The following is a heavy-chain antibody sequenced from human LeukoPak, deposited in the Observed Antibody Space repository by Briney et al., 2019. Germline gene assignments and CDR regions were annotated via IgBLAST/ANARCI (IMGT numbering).Heavy chain of an antibody. V-gene: IGHV4-4*07. D-gene: IGHD3-16*01. CDR1: GGSISAYY. CDR3: AREPDYAYNWFDP. J-gene: IGHJ5*02. Sequence: SETLSLTCSVSGGSISAYYWSWIRQPAGKGLEWIGHIFTSGSANYNPSLKSRVTMSVDTSKNQFSLKLSSVTAADTAVYYCAREPDYAYNWFDPWGQGTLVTVSS. CDR2: IFTSGSA.